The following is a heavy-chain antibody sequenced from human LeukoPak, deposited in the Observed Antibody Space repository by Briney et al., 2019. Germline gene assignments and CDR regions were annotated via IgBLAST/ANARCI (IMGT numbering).Heavy chain of an antibody. V-gene: IGHV5-51*01. Sequence: GESLKISCKGSGHSFTTYWIAWVRQMPGKGLEWMGIIYPGDSDTRYSPSFQGQVTISADKSISTAYLQWSSLKASDTAMYYCARPSTSGIFREFDCWGQGTLVTVSS. J-gene: IGHJ4*02. CDR2: IYPGDSDT. CDR1: GHSFTTYW. D-gene: IGHD1-26*01. CDR3: ARPSTSGIFREFDC.